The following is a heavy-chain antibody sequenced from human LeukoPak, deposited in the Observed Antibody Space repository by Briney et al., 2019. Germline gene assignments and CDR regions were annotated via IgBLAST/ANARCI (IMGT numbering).Heavy chain of an antibody. Sequence: GGSPRLSCAASGFTFSSYAMSWVRQAPGKGLEWVSGISGSRGTTYYADSVKGRLTISRDNSKNTLYLQMNSLRADDTAVYYCAKERTGGWPFDYWGQGTLVTVSS. J-gene: IGHJ4*02. CDR2: ISGSRGTT. CDR1: GFTFSSYA. V-gene: IGHV3-23*01. D-gene: IGHD6-19*01. CDR3: AKERTGGWPFDY.